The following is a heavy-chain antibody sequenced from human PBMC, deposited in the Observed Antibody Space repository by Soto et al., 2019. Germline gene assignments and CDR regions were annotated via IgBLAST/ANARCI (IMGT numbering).Heavy chain of an antibody. D-gene: IGHD2-8*01. J-gene: IGHJ4*02. V-gene: IGHV3-9*01. Sequence: GGSLRLSCAASGFTFDDYAMHWVRQAPGKGLEWVSGISWNSGSIGYADSVKGRFTISRDNAKNSLYLQMNSLRAEDTALYYCPKDICGGNGVCYVFDYWGQGTLVTVSS. CDR1: GFTFDDYA. CDR3: PKDICGGNGVCYVFDY. CDR2: ISWNSGSI.